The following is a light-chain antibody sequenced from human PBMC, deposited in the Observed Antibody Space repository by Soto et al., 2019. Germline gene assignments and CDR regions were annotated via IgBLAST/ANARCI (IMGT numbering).Light chain of an antibody. Sequence: QSALTQPASVSGSPGQSITISCTGTSSDVGGYNYVSWYQQHPGKAPKLMIYDVSNRPSGVSNRFSGSKSGNTASQTISGLQAEDEADYYCSSYTSSAHVVFGGGTKLTVL. CDR2: DVS. V-gene: IGLV2-14*01. CDR3: SSYTSSAHVV. CDR1: SSDVGGYNY. J-gene: IGLJ2*01.